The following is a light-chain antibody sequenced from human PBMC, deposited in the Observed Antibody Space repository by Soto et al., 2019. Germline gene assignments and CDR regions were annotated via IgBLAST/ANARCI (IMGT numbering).Light chain of an antibody. CDR1: QSVSSN. V-gene: IGKV3-15*01. Sequence: EIVMTQSPGTLSVSPGERLTLSCRASQSVSSNLAWYQQRPGQAPRLLIYGASTRATGIPARFSGSGSGTEFTLTISSLQSEDFAVYYCQQYNKWPPITFGQGTRLEIK. J-gene: IGKJ5*01. CDR3: QQYNKWPPIT. CDR2: GAS.